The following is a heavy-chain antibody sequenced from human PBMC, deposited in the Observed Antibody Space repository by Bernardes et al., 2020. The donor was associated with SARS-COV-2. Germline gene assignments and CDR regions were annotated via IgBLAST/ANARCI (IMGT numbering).Heavy chain of an antibody. Sequence: GGSLRLSCAASGFTCEDYTMHWVRQVPGKGLEWVSLVSWDGSTTNYADSVKGRFIISRDSSRNTVHLQMDSLRKEDTALYYGATERQSLTVFGVGHDAFDFWGQGTMVTVSS. CDR3: ATERQSLTVFGVGHDAFDF. V-gene: IGHV3-43*01. D-gene: IGHD3-3*01. CDR1: GFTCEDYT. CDR2: VSWDGSTT. J-gene: IGHJ3*01.